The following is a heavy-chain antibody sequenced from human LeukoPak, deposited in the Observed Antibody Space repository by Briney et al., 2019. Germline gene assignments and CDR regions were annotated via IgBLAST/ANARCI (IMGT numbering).Heavy chain of an antibody. CDR1: GFTFSGSA. CDR2: IRSKANSYAT. J-gene: IGHJ6*03. CDR3: TRLEGSYYYYYYMDV. V-gene: IGHV3-73*01. D-gene: IGHD3-10*01. Sequence: GGSLRLSCAASGFTFSGSAMHWVRQASGKGLEWVGRIRSKANSYATAYAASVKGRFTISRDDSKNTAYLQMNSLKTEDTAVYYCTRLEGSYYYYYYMDVWGKGTTVTVSS.